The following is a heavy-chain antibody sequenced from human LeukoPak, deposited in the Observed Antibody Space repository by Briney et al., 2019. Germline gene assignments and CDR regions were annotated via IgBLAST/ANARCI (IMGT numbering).Heavy chain of an antibody. D-gene: IGHD3-16*02. J-gene: IGHJ5*02. CDR1: GGSISSYY. CDR3: ARDENGYVWGSFRA. Sequence: SETLSLTCTVSGGSISSYYWSWVRQPPGKGLEWIGNIYYSGSTYYNPSLESRVTMSLDTSKNQFSLKLSSVTAADTAVYYCARDENGYVWGSFRAWGQGTLVTVSS. V-gene: IGHV4-59*12. CDR2: IYYSGST.